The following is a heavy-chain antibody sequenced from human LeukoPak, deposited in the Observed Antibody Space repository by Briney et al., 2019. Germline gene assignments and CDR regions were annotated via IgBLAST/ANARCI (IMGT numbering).Heavy chain of an antibody. CDR1: GFTFSNYA. V-gene: IGHV3-23*01. D-gene: IGHD3-3*01. Sequence: GGSLRLSCAASGFTFSNYAMSWVRQAPGKGLEWVSSISGSGDTTNYADSVKGRFTISRDNSKNTLYLQMNSLRAEDTAVYYCAKDGVAIFGVGSAFDIWGQGTMVTVSS. CDR3: AKDGVAIFGVGSAFDI. CDR2: ISGSGDTT. J-gene: IGHJ3*02.